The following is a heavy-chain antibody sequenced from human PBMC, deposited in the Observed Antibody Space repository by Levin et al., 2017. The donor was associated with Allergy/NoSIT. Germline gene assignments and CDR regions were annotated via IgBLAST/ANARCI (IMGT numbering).Heavy chain of an antibody. D-gene: IGHD4-17*01. Sequence: GESLKISCKASGYTFTSFGFSWVRQAPGQGLEWMGWFSAYNGHTNHAQKLQGRVTMTTDTSTTTAYMELRSLRSDDTAVYYCAGDGDHGDYAHYWGQGTLVTVSS. CDR2: FSAYNGHT. V-gene: IGHV1-18*01. CDR3: AGDGDHGDYAHY. CDR1: GYTFTSFG. J-gene: IGHJ4*02.